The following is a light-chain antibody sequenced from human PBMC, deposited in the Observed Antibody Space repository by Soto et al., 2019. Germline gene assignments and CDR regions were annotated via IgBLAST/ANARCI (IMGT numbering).Light chain of an antibody. V-gene: IGLV2-23*01. CDR3: CSYAGASTYVV. CDR2: EGS. CDR1: SSDVGTYNL. Sequence: QSVLTQPASVSGSPGQSITISCTGTSSDVGTYNLVSWYQQHPGKAPKLIISEGSKRPSGVSNRFSGSKSGNTASLPISGLQTDDEADYYCCSYAGASTYVVFGGGTQLTVL. J-gene: IGLJ7*01.